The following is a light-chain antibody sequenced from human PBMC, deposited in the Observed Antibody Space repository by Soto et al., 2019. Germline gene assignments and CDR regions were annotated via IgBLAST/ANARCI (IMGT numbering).Light chain of an antibody. J-gene: IGKJ1*01. CDR3: QQYGSSPPWT. CDR1: QSVSSSY. CDR2: GAS. Sequence: EIVLTQSPGTLCLSPGERATLSCRASQSVSSSYLAWYQQKHVQAPTLLIYGASSRATGIPASFSGSGSGTDFTLTISRLAPEDFSLYYCQQYGSSPPWTFGQGTKVEIK. V-gene: IGKV3-20*01.